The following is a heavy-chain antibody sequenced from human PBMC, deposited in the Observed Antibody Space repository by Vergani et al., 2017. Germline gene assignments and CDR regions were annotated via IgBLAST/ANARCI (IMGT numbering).Heavy chain of an antibody. D-gene: IGHD3-3*01. Sequence: EVQLLESGGGLVQPGGSLRLPCAASGFTFRSYAMSWARQAPGKGLEWVSAISGSGGSTYYADSVKGRFTISRDNSKNTLYLQMNSLRAEDTAVYYCAKVIGIFGVVTPKVQFDYWGQGTLVTVSS. V-gene: IGHV3-23*01. J-gene: IGHJ4*02. CDR1: GFTFRSYA. CDR2: ISGSGGST. CDR3: AKVIGIFGVVTPKVQFDY.